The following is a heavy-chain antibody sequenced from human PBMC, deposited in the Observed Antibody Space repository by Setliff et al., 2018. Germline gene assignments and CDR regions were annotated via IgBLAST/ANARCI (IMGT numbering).Heavy chain of an antibody. CDR2: IYHSGSA. CDR1: GDSISSGDYF. J-gene: IGHJ3*01. CDR3: AREVGTSTSSDAFDV. V-gene: IGHV4-30-4*08. Sequence: PSETLSLTCTVSGDSISSGDYFWSWIRQPPGKGLEWIAYIYHSGSAYYNPSLKSRVPMSVDTSKNQFSLHLTSVTAADTAVYYCAREVGTSTSSDAFDVWGQGMMVTVSS. D-gene: IGHD1-26*01.